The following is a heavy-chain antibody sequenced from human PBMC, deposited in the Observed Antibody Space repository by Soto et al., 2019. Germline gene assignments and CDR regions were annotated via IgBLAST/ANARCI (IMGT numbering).Heavy chain of an antibody. CDR2: IIPILGIA. Sequence: SVKVSCKASGGTFSSYTISWLRQAPGQGLEWMGRIIPILGIANYAQKFQGRVTITADKSTSTAYMELSSLRSEDTAVYYCASSGVVVVPAAPWFDPWGQGTLVTVSS. J-gene: IGHJ5*02. CDR3: ASSGVVVVPAAPWFDP. D-gene: IGHD2-2*01. CDR1: GGTFSSYT. V-gene: IGHV1-69*02.